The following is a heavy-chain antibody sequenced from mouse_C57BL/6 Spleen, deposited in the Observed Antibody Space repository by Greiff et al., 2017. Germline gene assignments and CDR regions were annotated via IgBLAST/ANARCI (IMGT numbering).Heavy chain of an antibody. J-gene: IGHJ4*01. CDR3: AGFRRGGVYAMDY. CDR2: LNPNYGTT. CDR1: GYSFTDYN. Sequence: EVQLQQSGPELVKPGASVKISCKASGYSFTDYNMNWVKQSNGKSLEWIGVLNPNYGTTSYNQKFKGKATLTVDQSSSTAYMQLNSLTSEDSAVYYCAGFRRGGVYAMDYWGQVTSVTVSS. V-gene: IGHV1-39*01.